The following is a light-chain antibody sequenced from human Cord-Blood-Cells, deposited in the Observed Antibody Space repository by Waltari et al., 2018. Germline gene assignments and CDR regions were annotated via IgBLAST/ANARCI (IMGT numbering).Light chain of an antibody. Sequence: DIQMTQSPSSLSASVGDRVTITCQASQDISNYLNGYQQKPVKAPKLLIYDASNLETGVPSRFSGSGSGTDFTFTISSLQPEDIATYYCQQYDNLPTFGGGTKVEIK. CDR2: DAS. CDR3: QQYDNLPT. V-gene: IGKV1-33*01. J-gene: IGKJ4*01. CDR1: QDISNY.